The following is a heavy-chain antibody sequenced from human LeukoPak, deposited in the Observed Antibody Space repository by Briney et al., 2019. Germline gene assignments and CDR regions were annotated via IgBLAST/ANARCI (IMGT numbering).Heavy chain of an antibody. V-gene: IGHV3-30*02. CDR1: GFTFSNYG. Sequence: GGSLRLSCAASGFTFSNYGMHWVRQAPGKGLEWVAFIRYDGSNKYYADSVKGRFTISRDNSKNTLYLQMNSLRAEDTAVYYCAKEWLLRGYYTIDYWGQGTLVTVSS. CDR2: IRYDGSNK. J-gene: IGHJ4*02. CDR3: AKEWLLRGYYTIDY. D-gene: IGHD3-3*01.